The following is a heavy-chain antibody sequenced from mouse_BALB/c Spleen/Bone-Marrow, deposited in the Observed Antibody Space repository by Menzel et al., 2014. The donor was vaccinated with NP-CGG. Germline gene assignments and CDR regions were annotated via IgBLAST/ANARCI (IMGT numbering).Heavy chain of an antibody. CDR2: INPDSSTI. V-gene: IGHV4-1*02. CDR3: ARPRGNYAMDY. J-gene: IGHJ4*01. CDR1: GFDFSRYW. D-gene: IGHD2-14*01. Sequence: VQLQQSGGGLVQPGGSLKLSCAASGFDFSRYWMSWVRQAPGKGLEWIGEINPDSSTINYTPSLKDKFIISRDNAKNTLYLQMSKVRSEDTALYYCARPRGNYAMDYWGQGTSGTVSS.